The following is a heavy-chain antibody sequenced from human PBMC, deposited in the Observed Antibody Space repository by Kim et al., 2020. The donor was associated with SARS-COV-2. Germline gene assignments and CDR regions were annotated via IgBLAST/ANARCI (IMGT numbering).Heavy chain of an antibody. D-gene: IGHD3-22*01. V-gene: IGHV4-59*08. Sequence: SETLSLICTVSSGSIGDFYWSWVRQAPGKGLDWIGYIYYTGSTRYHPSLESRVTMSVDTSKNQFSLRLTSVTAADTAVYYCARHLYYDLDAFDIWGQGTMVTVSS. CDR1: SGSIGDFY. CDR3: ARHLYYDLDAFDI. CDR2: IYYTGST. J-gene: IGHJ3*02.